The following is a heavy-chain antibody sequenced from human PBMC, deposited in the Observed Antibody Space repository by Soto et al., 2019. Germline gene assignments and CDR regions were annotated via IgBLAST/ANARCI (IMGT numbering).Heavy chain of an antibody. Sequence: EVQVVESGGGLVQPGGSLRLSCTTSGFTFSNYWMHWVRQAPGKGLVWVSRVNNDGRNTIYTDSVKGRFTISRDNAKNTVYREMNSLRDDDTALYFCTRGGFMHAFDMWGQGTTVTVSS. CDR3: TRGGFMHAFDM. D-gene: IGHD3-16*01. J-gene: IGHJ3*02. V-gene: IGHV3-74*01. CDR1: GFTFSNYW. CDR2: VNNDGRNT.